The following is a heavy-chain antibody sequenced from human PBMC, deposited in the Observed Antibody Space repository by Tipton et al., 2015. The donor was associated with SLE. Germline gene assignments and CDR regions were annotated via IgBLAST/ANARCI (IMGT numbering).Heavy chain of an antibody. CDR1: GFTVSSND. D-gene: IGHD2-21*02. CDR2: TYRGGSR. V-gene: IGHV3-53*04. CDR3: AKSCGGNSADTFDI. Sequence: VQLVQSGGGLVQPGSSLRLSCAASGFTVSSNDMSWVRQAPGKGLEWVSVTYRGGSRYLADAVKGRFTVSRDNSKNTLYLQMDILRADDTAVYYCAKSCGGNSADTFDIWGQGTMVTVSS. J-gene: IGHJ3*02.